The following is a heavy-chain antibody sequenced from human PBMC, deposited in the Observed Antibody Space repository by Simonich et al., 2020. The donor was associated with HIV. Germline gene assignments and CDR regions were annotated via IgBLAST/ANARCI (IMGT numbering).Heavy chain of an antibody. CDR2: ISGSGGST. V-gene: IGHV3-23*01. CDR3: AKDRYYNFWSGYYDY. CDR1: GFTFSSYA. J-gene: IGHJ4*02. Sequence: EVQLLESGGGLVQPGGSLRLSCAASGFTFSSYAMSWVRQAPGQGLGWGSAISGSGGSTDYADSVKGRFTISRDNSKNTLYLQMNSLRAEDTAVYYCAKDRYYNFWSGYYDYWGQGTLVTVSS. D-gene: IGHD3-3*01.